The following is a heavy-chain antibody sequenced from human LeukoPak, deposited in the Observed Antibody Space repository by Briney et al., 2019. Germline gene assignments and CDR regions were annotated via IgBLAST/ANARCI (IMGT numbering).Heavy chain of an antibody. V-gene: IGHV3-48*01. CDR2: IGISSSTI. J-gene: IGHJ4*02. CDR1: GFTFSSYE. Sequence: GGSLRLSCVASGFTFSSYEMNWVRQAPGKGLEWVSYIGISSSTIDYADSVKGRFTISRDNSKNTLYVQMNSLRAEDTAVFYCARSYGSSSDPLDYWGQGTLVTVSS. CDR3: ARSYGSSSDPLDY. D-gene: IGHD6-6*01.